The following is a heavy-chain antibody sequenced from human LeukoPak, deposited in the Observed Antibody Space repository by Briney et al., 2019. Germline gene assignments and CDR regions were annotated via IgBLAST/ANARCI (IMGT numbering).Heavy chain of an antibody. V-gene: IGHV1-69*04. Sequence: GASVKVSCKASGGTFSSHVISWVRQAPGQGLEWMGKIIPILGMAHYAQKFQGRVTITADKSTSTAYMELSSLRSEDTAVYYCARDLHSGSYKPDYWGQGTLVTVSS. CDR2: IIPILGMA. CDR3: ARDLHSGSYKPDY. D-gene: IGHD1-26*01. CDR1: GGTFSSHV. J-gene: IGHJ4*02.